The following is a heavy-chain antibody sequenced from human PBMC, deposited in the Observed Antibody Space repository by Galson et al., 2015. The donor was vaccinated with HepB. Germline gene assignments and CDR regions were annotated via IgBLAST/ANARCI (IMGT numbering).Heavy chain of an antibody. D-gene: IGHD3-10*01. CDR3: AKIRVRGIDAFDI. CDR1: GFTFSSYA. CDR2: ISGSGGST. J-gene: IGHJ3*02. Sequence: SLRLSCAASGFTFSSYAMSWVRQAPGKGLEWVSAISGSGGSTYYAGSVKGRFTISRDNSKNTLYLQMNSLRAEDTAVYYCAKIRVRGIDAFDIWGQGTMVTVSS. V-gene: IGHV3-23*01.